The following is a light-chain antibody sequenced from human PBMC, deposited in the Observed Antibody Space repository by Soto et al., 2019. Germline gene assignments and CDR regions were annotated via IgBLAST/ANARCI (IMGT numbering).Light chain of an antibody. CDR1: QSVKSTY. J-gene: IGKJ2*01. CDR2: GGS. V-gene: IGKV3-20*01. Sequence: ENVLTQSPDTLSLSPGERATLSCRASQSVKSTYIAWYQQKPGQAPRLLIYGGSRRATGIPDRFSGSGSETDFTLTISRLEPEDSAVYHCPQHDPSPLYTFGQGAKLEIK. CDR3: PQHDPSPLYT.